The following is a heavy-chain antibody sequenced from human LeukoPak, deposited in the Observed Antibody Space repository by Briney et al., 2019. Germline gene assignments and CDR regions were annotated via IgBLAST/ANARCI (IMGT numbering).Heavy chain of an antibody. CDR3: ARDPLYDILTGFRAFDI. J-gene: IGHJ3*02. CDR1: GGTFSSYA. V-gene: IGHV1-69*01. CDR2: IIPIFGTA. Sequence: SVKVSCKASGGTFSSYAISWVRQAPGQGLEWMGGIIPIFGTANYAQKFQGRVTITADESTSTAYMELSSLRSEDTAVYYCARDPLYDILTGFRAFDIWGQGTMVTVSS. D-gene: IGHD3-9*01.